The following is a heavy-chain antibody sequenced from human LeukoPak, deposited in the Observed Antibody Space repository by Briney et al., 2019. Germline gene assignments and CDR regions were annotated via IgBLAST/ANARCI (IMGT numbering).Heavy chain of an antibody. V-gene: IGHV3-9*01. CDR1: GFHFGDSD. Sequence: AGWSLRLSCAASGFHFGDSDMHWVRQAPGKGLEWVSSISWNSGPMGYGDSVKGRFTVSRDNAKSSLYLQMNSLRTEDTAFYYCVKDKNYYGSGNAHFDFWGQGTLVTVSS. D-gene: IGHD3-10*01. J-gene: IGHJ4*02. CDR3: VKDKNYYGSGNAHFDF. CDR2: ISWNSGPM.